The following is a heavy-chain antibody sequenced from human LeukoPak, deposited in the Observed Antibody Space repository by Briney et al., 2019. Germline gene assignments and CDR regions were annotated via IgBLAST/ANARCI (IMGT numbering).Heavy chain of an antibody. V-gene: IGHV4-31*03. Sequence: SETLSLTCTVSGGSISSGGYYWSWIRQHPGKGLEWIGYIYYSGSTYYNPSLKSRVTISVDTSKNQFSLKLSSVTAADTAVYYCVRVGYSYGYWFDPWGQGTLVTVSS. CDR2: IYYSGST. D-gene: IGHD5-18*01. CDR1: GGSISSGGYY. J-gene: IGHJ5*02. CDR3: VRVGYSYGYWFDP.